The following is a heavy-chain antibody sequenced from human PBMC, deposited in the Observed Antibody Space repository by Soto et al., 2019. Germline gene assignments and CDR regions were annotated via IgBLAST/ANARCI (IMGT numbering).Heavy chain of an antibody. CDR1: GFTFSNAW. V-gene: IGHV3-15*07. CDR3: TTAEDIVVVVAYVDY. J-gene: IGHJ4*02. CDR2: IKSKTDGGTT. Sequence: GGSLRLSCAASGFTFSNAWMNWVRQAPGKGLEWVGRIKSKTDGGTTDYAAPVKGRFTISRDDSKNTLYLQMNSLKTEDTAVYYCTTAEDIVVVVAYVDYWGQGTLVTVSS. D-gene: IGHD2-15*01.